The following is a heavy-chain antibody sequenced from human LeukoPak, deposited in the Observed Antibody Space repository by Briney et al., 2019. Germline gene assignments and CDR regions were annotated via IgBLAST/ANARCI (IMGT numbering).Heavy chain of an antibody. V-gene: IGHV3-30-3*01. Sequence: GGSLRLSCAASGFTFSSHAMHWVRQAPGKGLEWVAVISYDGSNKYYADSVKGRFTISRDNSKNTLYLQMNSLRAEDTAVYYCARADYGDSSHDYWGQGTLVTVSS. CDR1: GFTFSSHA. CDR3: ARADYGDSSHDY. CDR2: ISYDGSNK. D-gene: IGHD4-17*01. J-gene: IGHJ4*02.